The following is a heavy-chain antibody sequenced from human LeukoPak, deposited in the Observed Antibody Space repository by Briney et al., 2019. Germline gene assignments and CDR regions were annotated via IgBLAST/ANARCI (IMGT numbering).Heavy chain of an antibody. D-gene: IGHD3-9*01. J-gene: IGHJ4*02. CDR2: IIPIFGTA. V-gene: IGHV1-69*01. Sequence: GSSVKVSCKASGGTFSSYAISWVRQTPGQGLEWMGGIIPIFGTANYAQKFQGRVTITADESTSTAYMELSSLRSEDTAVYYCARGFRDYDILTGPPDYWGQGTLVTVSS. CDR1: GGTFSSYA. CDR3: ARGFRDYDILTGPPDY.